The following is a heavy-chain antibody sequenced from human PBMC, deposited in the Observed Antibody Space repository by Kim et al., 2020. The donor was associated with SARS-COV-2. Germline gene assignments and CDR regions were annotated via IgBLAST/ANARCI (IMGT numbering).Heavy chain of an antibody. D-gene: IGHD6-19*01. Sequence: ADAVKGRFTNSRDNAENSLYLQRNSLRAEDTAVYYCSKSMVASVDGTFDYWGLGTLVTVSS. J-gene: IGHJ4*02. V-gene: IGHV3-11*04. CDR3: SKSMVASVDGTFDY.